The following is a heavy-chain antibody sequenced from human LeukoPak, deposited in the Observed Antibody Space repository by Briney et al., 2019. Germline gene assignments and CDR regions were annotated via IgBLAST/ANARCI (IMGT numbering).Heavy chain of an antibody. CDR1: GFTFSSYA. D-gene: IGHD2-2*01. J-gene: IGHJ1*01. CDR3: ARAAGHCNTTTCYPEYFQH. V-gene: IGHV3-53*01. Sequence: GGSLRLSCAASGFTFSSYAMSWVRQAPGKGLEWVSVIYSGGSTYYADSVKGRFTISRDNSKNTLYLQMNSLRAEDTAVYYCARAAGHCNTTTCYPEYFQHWGQGTLVTVSS. CDR2: IYSGGST.